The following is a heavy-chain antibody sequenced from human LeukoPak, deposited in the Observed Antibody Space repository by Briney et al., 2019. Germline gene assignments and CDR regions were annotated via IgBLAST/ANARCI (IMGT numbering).Heavy chain of an antibody. CDR1: GFTFSTYW. CDR3: ARVQRALYYYDSSSYSNNDAFDI. J-gene: IGHJ3*02. D-gene: IGHD3-22*01. Sequence: PGGSLRLSCAASGFTFSTYWMTWVRQAPGKGLEWVSSIGSSSSYIYYADSVKGRFTISRDNAKNSLYLQMNSLRAEDTAVYYCARVQRALYYYDSSSYSNNDAFDIWGQGTMVTVSS. CDR2: IGSSSSYI. V-gene: IGHV3-21*01.